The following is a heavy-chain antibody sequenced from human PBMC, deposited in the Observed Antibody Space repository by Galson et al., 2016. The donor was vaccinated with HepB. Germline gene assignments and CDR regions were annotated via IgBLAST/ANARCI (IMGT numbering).Heavy chain of an antibody. J-gene: IGHJ6*02. CDR3: ARERVETTPQIVNYGMDV. D-gene: IGHD4-23*01. CDR1: GGSISNCC. CDR2: IHHSGRT. Sequence: SETLSLTCTVSGGSISNCCWSWIRQPPGKGLEWIGYIHHSGRTKYNTSLKSRVTISVETSTSKFSLNLNSVTAADPAVYYGARERVETTPQIVNYGMDVWGQGTAVTVSS. V-gene: IGHV4-59*01.